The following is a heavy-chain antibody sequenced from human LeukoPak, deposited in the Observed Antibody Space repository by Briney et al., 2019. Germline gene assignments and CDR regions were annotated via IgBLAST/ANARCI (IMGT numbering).Heavy chain of an antibody. CDR3: ARGGYTYGFDAFYF. D-gene: IGHD5-18*01. J-gene: IGHJ3*01. V-gene: IGHV4-34*01. Sequence: SETLSLTCAVYGGSFSGYYWSWIRQPPGKGLEWIGEINHSGSTNYNPSLKSRVTISVDTSKNQFSLKLSSVTAADTAVYYRARGGYTYGFDAFYFLGQRKMVNVFS. CDR2: INHSGST. CDR1: GGSFSGYY.